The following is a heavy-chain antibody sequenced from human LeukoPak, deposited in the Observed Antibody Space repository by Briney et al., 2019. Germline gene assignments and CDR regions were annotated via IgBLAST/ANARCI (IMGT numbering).Heavy chain of an antibody. CDR1: GGSFSGYY. J-gene: IGHJ4*02. D-gene: IGHD5-24*01. CDR2: INPRGST. Sequence: SETLSPTCGVYGGSFSGYYWSWIRQPPGKGLEWIGEINPRGSTNYNPSLKSRVTLSADTSKNQFSLTLNSVTAADTAVYYCARRRLGYYFDYWGQGTLVTVSS. V-gene: IGHV4-34*01. CDR3: ARRRLGYYFDY.